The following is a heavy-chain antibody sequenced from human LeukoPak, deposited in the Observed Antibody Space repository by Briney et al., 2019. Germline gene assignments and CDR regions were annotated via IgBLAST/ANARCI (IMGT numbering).Heavy chain of an antibody. Sequence: PGGSLRLSCAAPGFTVSSNYMSWVRQAPGKGLEWGSVIYRGGSTYYADSVKGRFTIPRDNSNNTLFLQMNSLRAEDTAVYYCARDPGGCGGDCYSVFDIWGQGTMVTVSS. V-gene: IGHV3-66*01. J-gene: IGHJ3*02. D-gene: IGHD2-21*02. CDR3: ARDPGGCGGDCYSVFDI. CDR1: GFTVSSNY. CDR2: IYRGGST.